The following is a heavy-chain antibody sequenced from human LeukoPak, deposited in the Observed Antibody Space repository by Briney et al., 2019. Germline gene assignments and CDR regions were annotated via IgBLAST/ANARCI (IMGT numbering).Heavy chain of an antibody. D-gene: IGHD2-15*01. Sequence: PSETLSLTCAVYGGSFSGYYWSWIRQPPGKGPEWIGEINDSGSVNCNPSLKNRVTLPVDTSKNQFSLRLSSVAAADTAVYYCARRLVDSGASQVSDDWGQGTLVTVSS. J-gene: IGHJ4*02. V-gene: IGHV4-34*01. CDR2: INDSGSV. CDR3: ARRLVDSGASQVSDD. CDR1: GGSFSGYY.